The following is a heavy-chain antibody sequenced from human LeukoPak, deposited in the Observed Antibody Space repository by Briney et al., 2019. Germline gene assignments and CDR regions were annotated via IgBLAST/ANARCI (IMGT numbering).Heavy chain of an antibody. D-gene: IGHD3-10*01. CDR1: CGSISISSFY. J-gene: IGHJ5*02. V-gene: IGHV4-39*01. CDR2: LYYSGNT. CDR3: ARYYYGSGSYIWFDP. Sequence: SETLSLTCTVSCGSISISSFYWGWIRQPPGKGLEWIGSLYYSGNTYYNPSLKSRVTISVDTSKSQFSLKLSSVTATDTAVYYCARYYYGSGSYIWFDPWGQGTLVTVSS.